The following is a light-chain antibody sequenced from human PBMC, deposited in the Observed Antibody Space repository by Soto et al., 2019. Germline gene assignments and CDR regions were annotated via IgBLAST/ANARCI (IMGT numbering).Light chain of an antibody. CDR3: PQDEFLPFT. CDR2: AAS. Sequence: MTHPASSLSVYLRERATLTCRASQSVSSNLAWYQQKPGRAPRLLIYAASRRPSDIPPRFSGSGSGTDFALTISCLQPEEIASYYCPQDEFLPFTFGPRTKVD. J-gene: IGKJ3*01. CDR1: QSVSSN. V-gene: IGKV3D-15*01.